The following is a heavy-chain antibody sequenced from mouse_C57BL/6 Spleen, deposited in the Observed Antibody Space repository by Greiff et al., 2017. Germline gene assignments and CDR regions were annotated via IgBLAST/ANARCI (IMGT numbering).Heavy chain of an antibody. J-gene: IGHJ4*01. D-gene: IGHD2-1*01. CDR1: GYTFTSYW. V-gene: IGHV1-55*01. CDR3: ARGDGKHAMDY. CDR2: IYPGSGST. Sequence: VQLQQSGAELVKPGASVKMSCKASGYTFTSYWITWVKQRPGQGLEWIGDIYPGSGSTNYNEKFKSKATLTVDTSSSTAYMQLSSLTSEDSAVYYCARGDGKHAMDYWGQGTSVTVSS.